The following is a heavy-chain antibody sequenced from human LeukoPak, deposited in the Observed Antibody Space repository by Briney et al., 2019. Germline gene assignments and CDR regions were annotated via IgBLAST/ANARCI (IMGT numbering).Heavy chain of an antibody. J-gene: IGHJ4*02. CDR3: ASRNGYSSSWQSYYFDY. CDR2: IYYSGST. V-gene: IGHV4-39*01. CDR1: GGSISSSSYY. Sequence: PSETLSLTCTVSGGSISSSSYYWGWIRQPPGKGLEWIGSIYYSGSTYYNPSLKSRVTISVDTSKNQFSLKLSSVTAADTAVYYCASRNGYSSSWQSYYFDYWGQGTLVTVSS. D-gene: IGHD6-13*01.